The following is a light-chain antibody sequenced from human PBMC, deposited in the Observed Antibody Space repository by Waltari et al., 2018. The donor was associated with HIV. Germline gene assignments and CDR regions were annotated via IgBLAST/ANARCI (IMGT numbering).Light chain of an antibody. CDR3: CSYTGTGVL. V-gene: IGLV2-23*02. J-gene: IGLJ2*01. Sequence: QSALTQPASVSGSPGQSITISCTGTSRDVGAYNLVSWYQQHPGTAPKLMIFEVTKRPSGVSDRFSGSRSGNTASLTISGLQAEDEGDYYCCSYTGTGVLFGRGTKLTVL. CDR2: EVT. CDR1: SRDVGAYNL.